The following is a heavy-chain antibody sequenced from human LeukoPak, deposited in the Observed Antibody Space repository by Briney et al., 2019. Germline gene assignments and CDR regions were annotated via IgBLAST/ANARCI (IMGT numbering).Heavy chain of an antibody. J-gene: IGHJ6*03. CDR2: ISGSGGST. D-gene: IGHD2-2*01. CDR1: GFRFSNYA. V-gene: IGHV3-23*01. CDR3: ARDAGYCSSTSCRYYYYYYMDV. Sequence: GGSLRLSCTASGFRFSNYAMNWVRQAPGKGLEWVSAISGSGGSTYYADSVKGRFTISRDNSKNTLYLQMNSLRAEDTAVYYCARDAGYCSSTSCRYYYYYYMDVWGRGTTVTVSS.